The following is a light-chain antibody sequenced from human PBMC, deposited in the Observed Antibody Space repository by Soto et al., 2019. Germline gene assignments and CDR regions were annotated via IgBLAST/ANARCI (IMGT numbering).Light chain of an antibody. V-gene: IGKV3D-20*02. J-gene: IGKJ4*01. Sequence: EIVLTQSPGTLSLSPGERATLFCRASQSVSSSYLAWYQQKPGQAPRLLIYGASSRATGIPDRFSGSGSGTVFTLTVSNVAPDDSAIYYCQQRSTWPLTFGGGTKVDIK. CDR3: QQRSTWPLT. CDR1: QSVSSSY. CDR2: GAS.